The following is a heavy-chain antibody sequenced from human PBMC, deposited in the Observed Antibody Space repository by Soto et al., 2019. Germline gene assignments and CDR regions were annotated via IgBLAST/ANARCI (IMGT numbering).Heavy chain of an antibody. CDR1: GYTFTSYY. Sequence: GASVKVSCKASGYTFTSYYMHWVRQAPGQGLEWMGIINPSGGSTSYAQKFQGRVTMTRDTSTSTVYMELSSLRSEDTAVYYCATRQGASIAARSPAGENYYYGMDVWGQGTTVTVSS. V-gene: IGHV1-46*01. CDR3: ATRQGASIAARSPAGENYYYGMDV. D-gene: IGHD6-6*01. J-gene: IGHJ6*02. CDR2: INPSGGST.